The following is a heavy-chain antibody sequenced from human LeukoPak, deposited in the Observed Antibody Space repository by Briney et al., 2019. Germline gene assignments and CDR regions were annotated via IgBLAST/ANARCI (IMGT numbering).Heavy chain of an antibody. D-gene: IGHD3-9*01. Sequence: GGSLTLSCAHSGFTLNNNFMRWVRQAPAKGMEWAAVSYSGGRKYYADSVKGRFTISIHNSKNSLHLQMHCLRVEDTAVYYCALGLVTDYWGQGTLVTVSS. J-gene: IGHJ4*02. CDR2: SYSGGRK. V-gene: IGHV3-66*01. CDR3: ALGLVTDY. CDR1: GFTLNNNF.